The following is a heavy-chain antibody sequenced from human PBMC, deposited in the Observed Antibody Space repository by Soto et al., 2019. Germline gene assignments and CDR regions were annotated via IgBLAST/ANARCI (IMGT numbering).Heavy chain of an antibody. J-gene: IGHJ3*01. D-gene: IGHD6-19*01. Sequence: SVKVSCKASGGTFSSYAISWVRQAPGQGLELMGGIIPIFGTANYAQKFQGRVTITADKSTSTAYMELSSLRSEDTAVYYCARDPSEQWLVTRAFDVWGQGTMVTV. CDR2: IIPIFGTA. CDR1: GGTFSSYA. V-gene: IGHV1-69*06. CDR3: ARDPSEQWLVTRAFDV.